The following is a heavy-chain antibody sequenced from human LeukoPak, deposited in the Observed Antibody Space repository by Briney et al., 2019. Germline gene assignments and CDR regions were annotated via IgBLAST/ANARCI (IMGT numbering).Heavy chain of an antibody. CDR1: GGSISSYY. J-gene: IGHJ5*02. CDR2: IYYSGST. D-gene: IGHD3-10*01. Sequence: SETLSLTCTVSGGSISSYYWSWIRQPPGKGLEWIGYIYYSGSTNYNPSLKSRVTISVDTSKNQSSLKLSSVTAADTAVYYCARDPLLLWFGDGYNWFDPWGQGTLVTVSS. V-gene: IGHV4-59*01. CDR3: ARDPLLLWFGDGYNWFDP.